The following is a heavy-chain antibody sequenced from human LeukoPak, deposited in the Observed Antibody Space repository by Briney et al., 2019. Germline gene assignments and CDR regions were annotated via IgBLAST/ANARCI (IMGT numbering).Heavy chain of an antibody. CDR1: GGSISSYYW. CDR2: IYWDDDK. V-gene: IGHV2-5*08. Sequence: TLSLTCTVSGGSISSYYWSWIRQPPGKALEWLALIYWDDDKRYSPSLKSRLTITKDTSKNQVVLTMTNMDPVDTATYYCARLTGGRPNWGQGTLVTVSS. D-gene: IGHD3-9*01. J-gene: IGHJ4*02. CDR3: ARLTGGRPN.